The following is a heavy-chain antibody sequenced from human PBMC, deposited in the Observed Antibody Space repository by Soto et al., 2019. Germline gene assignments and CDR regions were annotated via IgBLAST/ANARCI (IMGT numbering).Heavy chain of an antibody. D-gene: IGHD2-2*01. CDR1: GGSISSGGYY. V-gene: IGHV4-31*03. Sequence: PSETLSLTCTVSGGSISSGGYYWSWIRQHPGKGLEWIGYTYYSGSTYYNPSLKSRVTISVDTSKNQFSLKLSSVTAADTAVYYRARVSSCSSTSCSHYYYYYGMDVWGQGTTVTVSS. CDR2: TYYSGST. CDR3: ARVSSCSSTSCSHYYYYYGMDV. J-gene: IGHJ6*02.